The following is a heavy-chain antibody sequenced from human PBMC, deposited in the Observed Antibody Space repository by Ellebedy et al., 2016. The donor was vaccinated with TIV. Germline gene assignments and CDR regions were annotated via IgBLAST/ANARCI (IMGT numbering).Heavy chain of an antibody. CDR2: IIPMLGIA. V-gene: IGHV1-69*04. CDR1: GGTFSNSA. CDR3: ARVSRWEAFVI. D-gene: IGHD1-26*01. J-gene: IGHJ3*02. Sequence: SVKVSXXASGGTFSNSAIGWVRQAPGQGLEWMGRIIPMLGIANYAQKFQARVTFTADKSTSTAYLELRSLRSEDTAVYYCARVSRWEAFVIWGQGTMVTVSS.